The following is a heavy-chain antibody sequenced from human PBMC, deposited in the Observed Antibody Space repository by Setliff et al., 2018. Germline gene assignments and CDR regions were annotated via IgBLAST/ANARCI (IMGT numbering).Heavy chain of an antibody. V-gene: IGHV4-4*08. D-gene: IGHD3-22*01. Sequence: SETLSLTCTISGGSISSYSWSWIRQAPGKGLEWFGHIYKSGSTNYNPSLKSRVTMSLDTSKNQFSLNLYSVTAADTAVYYCARAFDSSGYYGESHTHYFDNWGQGTLVTVSS. CDR3: ARAFDSSGYYGESHTHYFDN. J-gene: IGHJ4*02. CDR2: IYKSGST. CDR1: GGSISSYS.